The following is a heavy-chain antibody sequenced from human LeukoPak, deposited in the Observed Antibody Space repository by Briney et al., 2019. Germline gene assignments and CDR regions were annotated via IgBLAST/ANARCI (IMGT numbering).Heavy chain of an antibody. J-gene: IGHJ3*02. D-gene: IGHD3-22*01. CDR1: GYSFTSYW. V-gene: IGHV5-51*01. CDR2: IYPGDSDP. Sequence: GESLKISCKGSGYSFTSYWIGWVRQMPGKGLEWMGIIYPGDSDPRYSPSFQGQVPIPADKSISTAYLQWSSLKASDTAMYYCARALIVVDAFDIWGQGTMVTVSS. CDR3: ARALIVVDAFDI.